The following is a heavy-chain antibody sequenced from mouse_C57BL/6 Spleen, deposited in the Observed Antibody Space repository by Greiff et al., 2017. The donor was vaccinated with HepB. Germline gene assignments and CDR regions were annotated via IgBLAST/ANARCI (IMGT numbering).Heavy chain of an antibody. Sequence: EVQVVESGGGLVQPGGSMKLSCAASGFTFSDAWMDWVRQSPEKGLEWVAEIRNKANNHATYYAESVKGRFTISRDDSKSSVYLQMNSLRAEDTGIYYCTRIGYGYYRYFDVWGTGTTVTVSS. V-gene: IGHV6-6*01. D-gene: IGHD2-2*01. CDR2: IRNKANNHAT. CDR3: TRIGYGYYRYFDV. J-gene: IGHJ1*03. CDR1: GFTFSDAW.